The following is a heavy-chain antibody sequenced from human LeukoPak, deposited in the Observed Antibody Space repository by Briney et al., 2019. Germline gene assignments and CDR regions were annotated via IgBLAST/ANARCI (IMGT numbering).Heavy chain of an antibody. J-gene: IGHJ5*02. CDR2: IYYSGST. D-gene: IGHD3-10*01. CDR1: GGSISSGGYY. CDR3: ARVFIPPYGSGNWFDP. V-gene: IGHV4-31*03. Sequence: PSQTLSLTCTVSGGSISSGGYYWSWIRQHPGKGLEWIGYIYYSGSTYYNPSLKRRVTISVDTSKNQFSLKLSSVTAADTAVYYCARVFIPPYGSGNWFDPWGQGTLVTVSS.